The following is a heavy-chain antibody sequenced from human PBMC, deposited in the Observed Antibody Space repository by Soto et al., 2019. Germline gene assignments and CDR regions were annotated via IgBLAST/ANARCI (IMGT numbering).Heavy chain of an antibody. J-gene: IGHJ6*04. V-gene: IGHV3-48*01. CDR2: ISSSSSTI. CDR3: AREGTLSLLWYNPMDV. D-gene: IGHD3-10*01. Sequence: GGSLRLSCASSGFTFSSYSMNLVRQATGKGLEWVSYISSSSSTIYYADSVKGRFTISRDNAKNSLYLQMNSLRAEDTAVYYCAREGTLSLLWYNPMDVWGKGTTVTVLL. CDR1: GFTFSSYS.